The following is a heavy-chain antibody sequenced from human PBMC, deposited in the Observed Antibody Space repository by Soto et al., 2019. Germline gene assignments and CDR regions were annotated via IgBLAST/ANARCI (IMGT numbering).Heavy chain of an antibody. CDR1: GGSISSGGYS. CDR3: ARGPPFLP. V-gene: IGHV4-30-2*01. D-gene: IGHD3-3*02. CDR2: IYHSGST. J-gene: IGHJ5*02. Sequence: SETLSLTCTVSGGSISSGGYSWSWIRQPPGRGLEWIGYIYHSGSTYYNPSLKSRVTISVDRSKNQFSLKLSSVTAADTAVYYCARGPPFLPWGQGTLVTVSS.